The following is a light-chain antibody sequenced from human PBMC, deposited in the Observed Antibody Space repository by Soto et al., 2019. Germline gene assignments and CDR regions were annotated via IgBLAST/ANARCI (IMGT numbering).Light chain of an antibody. CDR3: CSYAGSSTYV. CDR2: EVS. V-gene: IGLV2-23*02. Sequence: QSALTQPASVSGSPGQSITISCTGASTNVGTYHLVSWYQHYPGKAPRLMIYEVSKRPSGVSDRFSGSKSGSTASLTISGFQAEDEADYYCCSYAGSSTYVFGIGTKLTVL. J-gene: IGLJ1*01. CDR1: STNVGTYHL.